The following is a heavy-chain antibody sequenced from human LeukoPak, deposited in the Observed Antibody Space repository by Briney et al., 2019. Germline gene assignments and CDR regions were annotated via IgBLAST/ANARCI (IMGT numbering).Heavy chain of an antibody. J-gene: IGHJ6*02. D-gene: IGHD3-3*01. CDR3: ARGRYDFWSGYEGPYYGMDV. CDR1: GGTFSSYA. CDR2: IIPIFGTA. Sequence: ASVKVSCKASGGTFSSYAISWVRQAPGQGLEWMGGIIPIFGTANYAQKFQGRVTITADESTSTAYMELSSLRSEDTAVYYCARGRYDFWSGYEGPYYGMDVWGQGTTVTVSS. V-gene: IGHV1-69*13.